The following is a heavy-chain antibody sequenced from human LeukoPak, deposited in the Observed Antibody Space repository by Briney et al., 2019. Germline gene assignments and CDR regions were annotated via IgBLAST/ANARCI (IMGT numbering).Heavy chain of an antibody. CDR3: ARGLRGSYSVDY. V-gene: IGHV3-74*01. Sequence: GGSLRLSCAASGFTFSSYWMHWVRQVPGKGLVWVSRINTDETTRSYADSVKGRFTISRDSARNTLYLQMNSLRVDDTAVYYCARGLRGSYSVDYWGQGTLVTVSS. CDR2: INTDETTR. J-gene: IGHJ4*02. CDR1: GFTFSSYW. D-gene: IGHD1-26*01.